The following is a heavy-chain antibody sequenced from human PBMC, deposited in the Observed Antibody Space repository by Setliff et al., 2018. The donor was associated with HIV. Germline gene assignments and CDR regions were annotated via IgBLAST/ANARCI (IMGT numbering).Heavy chain of an antibody. CDR3: ARDLFGSSLGGMDV. D-gene: IGHD3-10*01. CDR1: GGTFSSYA. V-gene: IGHV1-69*10. J-gene: IGHJ6*02. CDR2: IIPILGIA. Sequence: SVKVSCKASGGTFSSYAISWVRQAPGQGLEWMVGIIPILGIANYAQKFQGRVTITADESTSTAYMELSSLRSEDTAVYYCARDLFGSSLGGMDVWGQGTTVTVSS.